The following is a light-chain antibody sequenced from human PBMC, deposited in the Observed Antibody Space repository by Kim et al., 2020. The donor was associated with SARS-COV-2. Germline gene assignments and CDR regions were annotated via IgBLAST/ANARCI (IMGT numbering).Light chain of an antibody. CDR2: AAS. J-gene: IGKJ4*01. Sequence: DIQMTQSPSSLSASVGDRVTITCRASQSISSYLYWYQQKPGKAPKLLIYAASSLQSGVPSRFSGSGSGTDFTLTISSLQPEDFATYYCQQSYSTPIFGGGTKVDIK. CDR1: QSISSY. V-gene: IGKV1-39*01. CDR3: QQSYSTPI.